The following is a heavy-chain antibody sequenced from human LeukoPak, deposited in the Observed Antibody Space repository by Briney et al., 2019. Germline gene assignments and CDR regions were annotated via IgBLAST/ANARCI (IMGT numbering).Heavy chain of an antibody. V-gene: IGHV3-21*01. CDR3: ARDLRVTYGSN. CDR1: GFTFSSYS. D-gene: IGHD4-17*01. CDR2: ISSSSSYI. Sequence: GVLMLSCAASGFTFSSYSMHWVRQAPGKGLEWVSFISSSSSYIYYADSVKGRFTISRDNAKKSLYLQMNSLRAEDTAVYYCARDLRVTYGSNWGQGTLVTVSS. J-gene: IGHJ1*01.